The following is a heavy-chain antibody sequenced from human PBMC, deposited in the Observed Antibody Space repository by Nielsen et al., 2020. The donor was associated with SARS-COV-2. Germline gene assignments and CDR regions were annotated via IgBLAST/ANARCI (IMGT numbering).Heavy chain of an antibody. CDR3: AKDGEGDFWIRPSPLDY. CDR2: ISYDGTDE. Sequence: GGSLRLSCAASGFTFSTHGIHWVRQAPGKGLAWVAPISYDGTDEHYADSVKGRFTISRDNSKNTLYLQLTSLRADDTAVYFCAKDGEGDFWIRPSPLDYWRQGTLVTGSS. D-gene: IGHD3-3*01. V-gene: IGHV3-30*18. J-gene: IGHJ4*02. CDR1: GFTFSTHG.